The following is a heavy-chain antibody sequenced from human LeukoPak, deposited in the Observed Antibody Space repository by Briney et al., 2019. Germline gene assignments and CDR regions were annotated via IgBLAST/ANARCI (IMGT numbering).Heavy chain of an antibody. CDR2: ISYSGST. CDR3: ARSEPVYYYYMDV. Sequence: SQTLSLTCTLSGGSLSSGDYYWSWTRQHPGEGLEWVGYISYSGSTYYNPSLTSRLTISVDTSKNQFSLSLTSVTAADTAVYYCARSEPVYYYYMDVWGKGTTVTVSS. J-gene: IGHJ6*03. V-gene: IGHV4-31*03. CDR1: GGSLSSGDYY.